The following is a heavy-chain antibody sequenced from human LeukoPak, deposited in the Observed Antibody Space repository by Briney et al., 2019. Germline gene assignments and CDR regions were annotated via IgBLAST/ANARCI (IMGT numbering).Heavy chain of an antibody. V-gene: IGHV3-48*01. Sequence: GGSLRLSCAASGFTFSSYSMNWVRQAPGKGLEWVSYIGSSSSTIYYADSVKGRFTISRDNAKNSLYLQMSSLRAEDTAVYYCARSPRSGYYYPNAFDIWGQGTMVTVSS. D-gene: IGHD3-22*01. CDR1: GFTFSSYS. CDR3: ARSPRSGYYYPNAFDI. CDR2: IGSSSSTI. J-gene: IGHJ3*02.